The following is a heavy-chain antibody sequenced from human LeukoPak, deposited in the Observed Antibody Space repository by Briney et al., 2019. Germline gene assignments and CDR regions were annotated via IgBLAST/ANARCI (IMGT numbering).Heavy chain of an antibody. V-gene: IGHV3-33*06. D-gene: IGHD5-18*01. CDR3: AKDLRNTAMVSGYFDY. J-gene: IGHJ4*02. CDR1: GFTFSSYG. CDR2: IWYDGSNK. Sequence: GRSLRLSCAASGFTFSSYGMHWVRQAPGKGLEWVAVIWYDGSNKYYADSVKGRFTISRDNSKNTLYLQMNSLRAEDTAVYYCAKDLRNTAMVSGYFDYWGQGTLVTVSS.